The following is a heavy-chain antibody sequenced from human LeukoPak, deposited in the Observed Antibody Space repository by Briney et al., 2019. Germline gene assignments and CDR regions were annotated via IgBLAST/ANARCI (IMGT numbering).Heavy chain of an antibody. D-gene: IGHD3-22*01. CDR3: ARVKGYYYDSSGYYCFDY. J-gene: IGHJ4*02. CDR1: GYTFTGYY. V-gene: IGHV1-2*02. Sequence: VASVKVSCKASGYTFTGYYMHWVRQAPGQGLEWMGWINPNSGGTNYAQKFQGRVTMTRDTSISTAYMELSRLRSDDTAVYYCARVKGYYYDSSGYYCFDYWGQGTLVTVSS. CDR2: INPNSGGT.